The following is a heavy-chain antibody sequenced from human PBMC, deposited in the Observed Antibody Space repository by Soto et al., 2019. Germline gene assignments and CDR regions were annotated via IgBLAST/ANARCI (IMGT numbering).Heavy chain of an antibody. Sequence: GGSLRLSCAASGFSFSSFAMHWVRQAPGKGLEWVAITSYDGSNKYYADSVKGRFTISRDNSKNTLYLQMNSLRLEDTAVYYCVRDRSPMAPYSYYYYGMDVWGQGTTVTVSS. V-gene: IGHV3-30-3*01. CDR2: TSYDGSNK. CDR3: VRDRSPMAPYSYYYYGMDV. J-gene: IGHJ6*02. D-gene: IGHD3-10*01. CDR1: GFSFSSFA.